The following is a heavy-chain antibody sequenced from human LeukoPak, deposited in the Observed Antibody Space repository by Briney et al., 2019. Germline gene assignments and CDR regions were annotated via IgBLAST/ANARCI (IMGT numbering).Heavy chain of an antibody. J-gene: IGHJ6*02. D-gene: IGHD1-26*01. CDR3: ATRGATGYYYGMDV. CDR1: GFTVGSNY. V-gene: IGHV3-66*01. Sequence: GGSLRLSCAASGFTVGSNYMSWVRQAPGKGLEWVSIVSSGGTTSYADSVKGRFTISRDNSRNTIYLQMNSLRAEDTAVYYCATRGATGYYYGMDVWGQGTTVTVSS. CDR2: VSSGGTT.